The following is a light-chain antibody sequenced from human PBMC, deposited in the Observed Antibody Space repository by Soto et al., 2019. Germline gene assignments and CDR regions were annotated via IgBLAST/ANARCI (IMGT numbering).Light chain of an antibody. Sequence: IVLTQSPAPLSLSPGERATLSCRASQSVSSYLAWYQQKPGQAPRLLIYDASNRATGIPARFSGSGSGTDFTLTISSLEPEDFAVYYCQQRSNWPPTWTVGQGTKVDIK. CDR2: DAS. V-gene: IGKV3-11*01. CDR1: QSVSSY. CDR3: QQRSNWPPTWT. J-gene: IGKJ1*01.